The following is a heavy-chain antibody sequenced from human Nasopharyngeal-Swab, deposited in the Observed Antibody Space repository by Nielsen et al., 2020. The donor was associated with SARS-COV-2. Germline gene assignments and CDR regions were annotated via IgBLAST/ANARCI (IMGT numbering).Heavy chain of an antibody. CDR2: ISYDGSNK. D-gene: IGHD5-18*01. V-gene: IGHV3-30*18. CDR1: GFTFSSYG. CDR3: AKDWGYKSDYYYCMDV. Sequence: GGSLRLSCAASGFTFSSYGMHWVRQAPGKGLEWVAVISYDGSNKYYADSVKGRFTISRDNSKNTLYLQMNSLRAEDTAVYYCAKDWGYKSDYYYCMDVWGKGTTVTVSS. J-gene: IGHJ6*03.